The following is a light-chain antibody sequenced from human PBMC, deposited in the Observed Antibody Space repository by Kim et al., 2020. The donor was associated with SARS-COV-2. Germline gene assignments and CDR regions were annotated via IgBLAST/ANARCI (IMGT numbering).Light chain of an antibody. Sequence: SVTLTGTLSSGHSSYAIAWHQQQPEKGPRYLMKLNSDGSHSKGDGIPDRFSGSSSGAERYLTISSLQSEDEADYYCQTWGTGIWVFGGGTKLTV. J-gene: IGLJ3*02. CDR1: SGHSSYA. CDR3: QTWGTGIWV. CDR2: LNSDGSH. V-gene: IGLV4-69*01.